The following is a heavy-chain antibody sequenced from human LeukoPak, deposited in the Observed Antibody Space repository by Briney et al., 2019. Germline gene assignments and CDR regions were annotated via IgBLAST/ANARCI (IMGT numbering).Heavy chain of an antibody. CDR3: AGVDSTSPHELDY. CDR2: ITPSGGI. Sequence: ASVKVSCEASGYTFSNYDMNWVRQAPGQGLEWMGMITPSGGISYAQKFQGRVTMTRDMSTNTVYMELSSLRSGDTAVYYCAGVDSTSPHELDYWGQGTLVTVSS. D-gene: IGHD6-6*01. V-gene: IGHV1-46*01. J-gene: IGHJ4*02. CDR1: GYTFSNYD.